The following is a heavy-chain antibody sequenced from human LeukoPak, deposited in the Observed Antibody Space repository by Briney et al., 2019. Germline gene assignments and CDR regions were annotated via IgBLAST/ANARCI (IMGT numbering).Heavy chain of an antibody. CDR2: ISGRGGDT. CDR1: GLTFSSYA. CDR3: AQVGYSYDPSGYPSYFDY. D-gene: IGHD3-22*01. Sequence: PGGSLRLSCAASGLTFSSYAMSWVRQAPGKGLEWVSEISGRGGDTYYADSVKGRFTISRDNSKNTLYLQMNSLKAEDTAVFYCAQVGYSYDPSGYPSYFDYWGQGTLVTVSS. J-gene: IGHJ4*02. V-gene: IGHV3-23*01.